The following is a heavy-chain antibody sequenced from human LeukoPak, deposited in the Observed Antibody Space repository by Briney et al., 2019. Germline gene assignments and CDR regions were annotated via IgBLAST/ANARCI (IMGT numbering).Heavy chain of an antibody. V-gene: IGHV3-30*18. CDR2: TSYDGSHT. J-gene: IGHJ5*02. Sequence: PGGSLRLSCAASGFTFSTFGMNWVRQAPGKGLEWVAVTSYDGSHTYYADSVKGRFIISRDNSKNTVYLQMNSLRVEDTAVYYCAKDRSVYCSSTSCYNWFDPWGQGTLVTVSS. CDR3: AKDRSVYCSSTSCYNWFDP. D-gene: IGHD2-2*01. CDR1: GFTFSTFG.